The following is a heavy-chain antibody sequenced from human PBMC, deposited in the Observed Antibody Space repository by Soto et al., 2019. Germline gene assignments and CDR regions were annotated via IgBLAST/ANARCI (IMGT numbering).Heavy chain of an antibody. CDR3: ARGGCSGGTCYLGYYYMDL. V-gene: IGHV4-59*01. D-gene: IGHD2-15*01. CDR2: IYYSGST. Sequence: QVQLQESGPGLVKPSETLSLTCTVSGGSISSYYWSWIRQPPGKGLEWIGYIYYSGSTNYNPSLKSRVTISVDTSKNQFSLKLRSVTAADTAFYFCARGGCSGGTCYLGYYYMDLWGKGTTVTVSS. CDR1: GGSISSYY. J-gene: IGHJ6*03.